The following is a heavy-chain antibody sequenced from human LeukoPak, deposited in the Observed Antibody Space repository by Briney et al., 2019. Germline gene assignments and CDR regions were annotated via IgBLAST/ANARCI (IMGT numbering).Heavy chain of an antibody. J-gene: IGHJ4*02. Sequence: ASVKVSCKASGYTFTSYYMHWVRQAPGQGLEWMGIVNPSGDNTTHAQKFQGRVTMTKDTSTSAVHMELSSLRSEDTAVYYCARGSSYINPPDYWGQGTLVTVSS. D-gene: IGHD4-11*01. CDR3: ARGSSYINPPDY. V-gene: IGHV1-46*01. CDR2: VNPSGDNT. CDR1: GYTFTSYY.